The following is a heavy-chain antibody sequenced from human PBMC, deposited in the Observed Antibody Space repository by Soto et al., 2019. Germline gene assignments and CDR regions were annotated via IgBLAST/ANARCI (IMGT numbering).Heavy chain of an antibody. CDR2: IYYSGST. CDR3: ARGSYWWFDP. D-gene: IGHD2-8*02. V-gene: IGHV4-61*01. J-gene: IGHJ5*02. Sequence: PSETLSLTCTVSGGSVSSGSYYWSWIRQPPGKGLEWIGYIYYSGSTNYNPSLKSRVTISVDTSKNQFSLKLSSVTAADTAVYYCARGSYWWFDPWGQGTLVTVSS. CDR1: GGSVSSGSYY.